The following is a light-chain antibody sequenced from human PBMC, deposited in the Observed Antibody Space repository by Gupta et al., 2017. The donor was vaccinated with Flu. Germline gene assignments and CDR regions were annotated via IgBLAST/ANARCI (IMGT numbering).Light chain of an antibody. CDR3: QQFDNLRIT. Sequence: PSSLSASVGDRVTITCQASQDIRNFLNWYQQKPGKPPKLLISDASTLATGVPSRFSGSGSRTDFTFSISGLQPEDIATYYCQQFDNLRITFGGGTKVAIK. CDR1: QDIRNF. CDR2: DAS. J-gene: IGKJ4*01. V-gene: IGKV1-33*01.